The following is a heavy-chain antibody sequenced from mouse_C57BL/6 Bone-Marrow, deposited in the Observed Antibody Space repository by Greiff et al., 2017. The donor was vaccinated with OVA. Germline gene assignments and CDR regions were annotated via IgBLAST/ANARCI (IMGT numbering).Heavy chain of an antibody. CDR3: ARKDWFAY. Sequence: VQLQQSGPELVRPGVSVKISCKGSGYTFTDYAMHWVKQSHAKSLAWIGVISTYYGDASYNQKFKDKATMTVDKSSSTAYMELARLTSEDSAVYYCARKDWFAYWGQGTLVTVSA. CDR2: ISTYYGDA. CDR1: GYTFTDYA. V-gene: IGHV1-67*01. J-gene: IGHJ3*01.